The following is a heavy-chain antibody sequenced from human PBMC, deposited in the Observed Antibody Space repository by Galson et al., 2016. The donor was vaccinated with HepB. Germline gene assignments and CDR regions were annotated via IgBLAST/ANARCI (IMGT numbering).Heavy chain of an antibody. CDR2: IYYSGST. J-gene: IGHJ4*02. Sequence: SETLSLTCAVSGGSLTSATWWSWVRQPPGKGLEWIGYIYYSGSTNYNPSLKSRVTISGDTSKNQFSLKLSSVTAADTAVYYCAAGYNWDYWGQGALVTVSS. CDR3: AAGYNWDY. CDR1: GGSLTSATW. D-gene: IGHD1-20*01. V-gene: IGHV4-4*02.